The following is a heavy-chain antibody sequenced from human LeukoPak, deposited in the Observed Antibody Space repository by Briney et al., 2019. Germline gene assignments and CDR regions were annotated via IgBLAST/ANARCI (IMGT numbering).Heavy chain of an antibody. D-gene: IGHD3-22*01. J-gene: IGHJ5*02. V-gene: IGHV4-39*07. CDR1: GGSISSSSYY. CDR2: IYYSGST. CDR3: ARVNTEAMIVVTNWFDP. Sequence: PSETLSLTCTVSGGSISSSSYYWGWIRQPPGKGLEWIGNIYYSGSTYYNPSLKSRVTISVDTSKNQFSLKLSSVTAADTAVYYCARVNTEAMIVVTNWFDPWGQGTLVTVSS.